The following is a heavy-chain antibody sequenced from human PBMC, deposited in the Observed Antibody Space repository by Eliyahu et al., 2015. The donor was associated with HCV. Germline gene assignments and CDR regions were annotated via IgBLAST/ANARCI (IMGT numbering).Heavy chain of an antibody. CDR2: IFPGDSDT. D-gene: IGHD2-2*01. J-gene: IGHJ2*01. CDR3: VRHAPAGLWYFDL. CDR1: GYXFSSYW. Sequence: EVQLVQSGAEVKKPGESLXXSCKGSGYXFSSYWIGWVRQMPGKGLEWMGIIFPGDSDTRYSPSFQGQVTISADKSINTAYLQWSGLKASDTAMYYCVRHAPAGLWYFDLWGRGTLVTVSS. V-gene: IGHV5-51*01.